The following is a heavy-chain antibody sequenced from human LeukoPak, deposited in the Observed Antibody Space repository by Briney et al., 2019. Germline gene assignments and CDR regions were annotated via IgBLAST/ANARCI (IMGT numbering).Heavy chain of an antibody. CDR1: GFTFSSYA. CDR3: ARGVYDSSGYYNWFDP. J-gene: IGHJ5*02. V-gene: IGHV3-30*04. Sequence: GGSLRLSCAASGFTFSSYAMHWVRQAPGKGLEWGAVISYDGSNKYYADSVKGRFTISRDNSMNTLYLQMNSLRAEDTAVYYCARGVYDSSGYYNWFDPWGQGTLVTVSS. D-gene: IGHD3-22*01. CDR2: ISYDGSNK.